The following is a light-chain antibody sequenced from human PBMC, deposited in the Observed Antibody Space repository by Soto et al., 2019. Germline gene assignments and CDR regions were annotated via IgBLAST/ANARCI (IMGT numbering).Light chain of an antibody. CDR3: QSYDSSLSGSGV. J-gene: IGLJ3*02. CDR1: SSNVGFNA. CDR2: ANN. V-gene: IGLV1-40*01. Sequence: QSVLTQPPSASGAPGQRVTLSCIGGSSNVGFNAVNWYQQLPGAAPKLLISANNIRPSGVPDRFSGSKSGTSASLAITGLQAEDEADYYCQSYDSSLSGSGVFGGGTKLTVL.